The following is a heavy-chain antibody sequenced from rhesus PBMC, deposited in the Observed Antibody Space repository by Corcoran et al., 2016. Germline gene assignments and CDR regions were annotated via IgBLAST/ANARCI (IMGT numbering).Heavy chain of an antibody. D-gene: IGHD2-8*01. CDR1: GYSISSGYY. V-gene: IGHV4S14*01. J-gene: IGHJ4*01. Sequence: QVQLQESGPGLVKPSETLSLTCAVSGYSISSGYYWGWIRQPPGRGVEWIGSISGSGGSNYLNPSLKSRVTLAVDTSKNQFSLKLSSVTAADTAVYYCARGGDIVVVVSARRFDYWGQGVLVTVSS. CDR2: ISGSGGSN. CDR3: ARGGDIVVVVSARRFDY.